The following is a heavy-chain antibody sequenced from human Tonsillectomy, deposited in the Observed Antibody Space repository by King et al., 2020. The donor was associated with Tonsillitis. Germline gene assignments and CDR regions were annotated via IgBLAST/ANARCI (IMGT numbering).Heavy chain of an antibody. CDR2: IIPILGIA. CDR3: ARETGHDSRAYYPSK. CDR1: GGTFSSYV. V-gene: IGHV1-69*09. D-gene: IGHD3-22*01. Sequence: QLVQSGAEVKKPGSSVKVSCKASGGTFSSYVISWVRQAPGKGLEWMGRIIPILGIANYAQKCQGRITITAEKSTSKAYMELSSLSSEDTAVYYCARETGHDSRAYYPSKWGQGTLVTVSS. J-gene: IGHJ4*02.